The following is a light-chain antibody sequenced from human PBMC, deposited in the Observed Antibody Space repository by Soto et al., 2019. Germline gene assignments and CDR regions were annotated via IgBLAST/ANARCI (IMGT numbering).Light chain of an antibody. J-gene: IGKJ5*01. CDR1: QSISIS. Sequence: DIQMTQSPSALSASVGAGVTVTGRSSQSISISLNWYQLKPGKAPNLLVYGASYLKSGVPPRFSGSGSGTDFTLTISSLQPEDFATYYCQQPYTTPAITGGQGTQREIK. CDR2: GAS. CDR3: QQPYTTPAIT. V-gene: IGKV1-39*01.